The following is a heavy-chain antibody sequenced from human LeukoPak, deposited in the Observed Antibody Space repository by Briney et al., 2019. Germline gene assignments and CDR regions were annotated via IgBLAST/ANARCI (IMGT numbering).Heavy chain of an antibody. CDR2: IYYSGST. D-gene: IGHD3-22*01. V-gene: IGHV4-31*03. CDR1: GGSISSGGYY. J-gene: IGHJ4*02. CDR3: ARVSSSGYYQYYFDY. Sequence: PSETLSLTCTVSGGSISSGGYYWSWIRQHPGKGLEWIGYIYYSGSTYYNPSLKSRVTISVDTSKNQFSLKLSSVTAADTAVYYCARVSSSGYYQYYFDYWGQGTLVTVSS.